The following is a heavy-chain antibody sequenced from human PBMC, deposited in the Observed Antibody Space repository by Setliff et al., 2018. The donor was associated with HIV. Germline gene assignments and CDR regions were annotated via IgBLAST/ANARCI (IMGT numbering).Heavy chain of an antibody. D-gene: IGHD6-13*01. V-gene: IGHV1-18*01. CDR1: GGTFSDFR. CDR3: ARVSEQQLGSDFYYFDY. CDR2: ISAYNLNT. J-gene: IGHJ4*02. Sequence: GASVKVSCKASGGTFSDFRITWVRQAPGQGLEWMGEISAYNLNTNYAQKFQGRVTITADESTSTAYMELSSLRSEDTAVYYCARVSEQQLGSDFYYFDYWGQGTLVTVSS.